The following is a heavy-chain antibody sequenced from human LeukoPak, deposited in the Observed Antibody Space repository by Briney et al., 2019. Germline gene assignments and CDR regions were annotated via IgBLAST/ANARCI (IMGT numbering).Heavy chain of an antibody. CDR2: ISGSGGST. D-gene: IGHD3-3*02. Sequence: PGGSLRLSCAASGFTFSSYAMSWVRQAPGKGLEWVSAISGSGGSTYYADSVRGRFTISRDNSKNTLYLQMNSLRAEDTAVYYCAKLAIFGVVSHFDYWGQGTLSPSPQ. CDR3: AKLAIFGVVSHFDY. J-gene: IGHJ4*02. CDR1: GFTFSSYA. V-gene: IGHV3-23*01.